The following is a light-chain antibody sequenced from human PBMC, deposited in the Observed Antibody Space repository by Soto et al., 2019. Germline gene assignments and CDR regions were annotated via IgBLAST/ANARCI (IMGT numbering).Light chain of an antibody. J-gene: IGKJ4*01. CDR3: QQYNNWPPLT. V-gene: IGKV3-15*01. CDR1: QSVSSN. CDR2: GAS. Sequence: EIVMTQSPATLSVSPGERATLSCRASQSVSSNLAWYQQKPGQAPRLLIYGASTRATGIPARFSGSGSGTDFILTISSRQAEDFSVYYCQQYNNWPPLTFGGGTKVEIK.